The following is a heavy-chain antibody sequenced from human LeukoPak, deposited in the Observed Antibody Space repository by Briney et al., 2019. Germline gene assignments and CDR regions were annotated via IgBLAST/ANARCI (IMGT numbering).Heavy chain of an antibody. D-gene: IGHD3-9*01. CDR3: ARDTYDIVTGAHFDY. J-gene: IGHJ4*02. CDR1: GGSISSSSYY. Sequence: SETLSLTCTVSGGSISSSSYYWGWIRQPPGKGLEWIGSIYYSGSTYYNPSLKSRVTISVDTSKNQFSLKLSSVTAADTAVYYCARDTYDIVTGAHFDYWGQGTLVTVSS. V-gene: IGHV4-39*07. CDR2: IYYSGST.